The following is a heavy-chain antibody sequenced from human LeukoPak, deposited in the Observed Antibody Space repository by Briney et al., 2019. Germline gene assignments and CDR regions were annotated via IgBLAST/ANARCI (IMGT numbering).Heavy chain of an antibody. V-gene: IGHV4-59*01. J-gene: IGHJ4*02. D-gene: IGHD4-17*01. CDR2: IYYTGNT. CDR1: GDSISSYY. Sequence: SETLSLTCTVSGDSISSYYWSWIRQPPGKGLECIGYIYYTGNTNYNPSLKSRVTISVDTSKNKFSLKVSSVTAADTAVYYYARVNGDYVFGDYIDYWGQGTLVTVSS. CDR3: ARVNGDYVFGDYIDY.